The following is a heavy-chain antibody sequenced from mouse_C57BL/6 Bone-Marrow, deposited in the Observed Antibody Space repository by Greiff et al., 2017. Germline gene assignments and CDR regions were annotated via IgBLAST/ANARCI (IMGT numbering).Heavy chain of an antibody. D-gene: IGHD2-3*01. CDR2: IYPGNSDT. J-gene: IGHJ4*01. Sequence: DVQLQESGTVLARPGASVRMSCKTSGYTFTSYWMHWVKQRPGQGLEWIGAIYPGNSDTSYNQKFKGKAKLTAVTSASTAYMELSSLTNEDSAVYYCTRRWLLHYAMDYWGQGTSVTVSS. V-gene: IGHV1-5*01. CDR1: GYTFTSYW. CDR3: TRRWLLHYAMDY.